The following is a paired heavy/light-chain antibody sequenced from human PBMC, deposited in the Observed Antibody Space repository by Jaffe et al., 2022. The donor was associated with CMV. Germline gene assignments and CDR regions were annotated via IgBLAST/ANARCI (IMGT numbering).Heavy chain of an antibody. CDR2: ISGSGGST. V-gene: IGHV3-23*01. CDR1: GFTFSSYA. Sequence: EVQLLESGGGLVQPGGSLRLSCAASGFTFSSYAMSWVRQAPGKGLEWVSAISGSGGSTYYADSVKGRFTISRDNSKNTLYLQMNSLRAEDTAVYYCAKGSKRVYTGIVGATWGPPVDPWGQGTLVTVSS. D-gene: IGHD1-26*01. J-gene: IGHJ5*02. CDR3: AKGSKRVYTGIVGATWGPPVDP.
Light chain of an antibody. J-gene: IGKJ1*01. Sequence: DIQMTQSPSSLSASVGDRVTITCRASQGISNYLAWYQQKPGKVPKLLIYAASTLQSGVPSRFSGSGSGTDFTLTISSLQPEDVATYYCQKYNSALSWTFGQGTKVEIK. CDR1: QGISNY. V-gene: IGKV1-27*01. CDR3: QKYNSALSWT. CDR2: AAS.